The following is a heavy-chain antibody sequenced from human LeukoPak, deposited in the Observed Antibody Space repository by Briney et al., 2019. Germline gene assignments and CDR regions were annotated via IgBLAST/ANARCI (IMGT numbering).Heavy chain of an antibody. CDR1: GGSISSSYYY. Sequence: SETLSLTCTVSGGSISSSYYYWGWIRQPPGKGLEWIGSIYSSGGTYYNPSLKSRVTISVDTSKNQFSLKLSSVTAADTAVYYCARVPEDLNYFDYWGQGTLVTVSS. J-gene: IGHJ4*02. CDR3: ARVPEDLNYFDY. V-gene: IGHV4-39*01. CDR2: IYSSGGT.